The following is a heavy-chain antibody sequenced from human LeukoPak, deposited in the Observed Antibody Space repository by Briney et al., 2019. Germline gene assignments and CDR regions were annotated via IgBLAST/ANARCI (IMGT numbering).Heavy chain of an antibody. V-gene: IGHV4-59*01. CDR3: ARGYSYGYSDY. J-gene: IGHJ4*02. D-gene: IGHD5-18*01. CDR2: IYYSGST. Sequence: SEILSLTCTVSGGSISSYYWSWIRQPPGKGLEWIGYIYYSGSTNYNPSLKSRVTISVDTSKNQFSLKLSSVTAADTAVYYCARGYSYGYSDYWGQGTLVTVSS. CDR1: GGSISSYY.